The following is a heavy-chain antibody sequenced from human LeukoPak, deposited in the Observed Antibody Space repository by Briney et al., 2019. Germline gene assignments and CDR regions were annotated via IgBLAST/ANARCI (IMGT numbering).Heavy chain of an antibody. CDR2: IYYSGST. CDR3: ARARITMVRGVSNWFDP. J-gene: IGHJ5*02. Sequence: PSETLSLTCTVSGGSISSGGYYWGWIRQHPGKGLEWIGYIYYSGSTYYNPSLKSRVTISVDTSKNQFSLKLSSVTAADTAVYYCARARITMVRGVSNWFDPWGQGTLVTVSS. CDR1: GGSISSGGYY. V-gene: IGHV4-31*03. D-gene: IGHD3-10*01.